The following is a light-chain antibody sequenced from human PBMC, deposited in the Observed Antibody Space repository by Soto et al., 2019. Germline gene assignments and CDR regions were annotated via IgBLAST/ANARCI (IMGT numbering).Light chain of an antibody. CDR3: QQLNSYPRT. CDR2: AAS. Sequence: DIQMTQSTSSLSASVGDRVTITCRASQGISSYLAWYQQKPGKAPKLLIYAASTLQSGVPSRFSGSGSGTEFTLTISSLQPEDFATYYCQQLNSYPRTFGGGTKVDI. J-gene: IGKJ4*01. V-gene: IGKV1-9*01. CDR1: QGISSY.